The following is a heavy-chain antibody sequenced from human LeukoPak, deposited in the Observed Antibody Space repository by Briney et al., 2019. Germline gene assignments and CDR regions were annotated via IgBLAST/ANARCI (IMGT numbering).Heavy chain of an antibody. V-gene: IGHV1-2*02. J-gene: IGHJ4*02. CDR2: INPNSGGT. Sequence: ASVKVSCKASGYTFTGYYMHWVRQAPRQGLEWMGWINPNSGGTNYAQKFQGRVTMTRDTSISTAYMELSRLRSEDTAVYYCARVQLAWFGELSYFDNWGQGTLVTVSS. CDR3: ARVQLAWFGELSYFDN. CDR1: GYTFTGYY. D-gene: IGHD3-10*01.